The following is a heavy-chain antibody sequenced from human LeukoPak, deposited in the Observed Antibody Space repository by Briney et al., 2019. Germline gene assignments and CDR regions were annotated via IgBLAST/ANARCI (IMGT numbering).Heavy chain of an antibody. CDR2: ISGSGGST. J-gene: IGHJ6*03. D-gene: IGHD6-13*01. V-gene: IGHV3-23*01. CDR3: ARARGSWYAGGYYTDV. Sequence: PGRCLRLSCAAYGCIVSHNYMTWVRQAPGKGLEWVSAISGSGGSTYYADSVKGRFTISRDNSKNTLYLQMNSLRAEDTAVYYCARARGSWYAGGYYTDVWGKGTTVTVSS. CDR1: GCIVSHNY.